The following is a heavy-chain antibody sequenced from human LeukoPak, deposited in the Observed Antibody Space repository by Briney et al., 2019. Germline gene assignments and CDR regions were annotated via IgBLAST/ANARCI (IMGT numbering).Heavy chain of an antibody. CDR2: ISGSGGST. Sequence: GGSLRLSCAASGFTFSSYAMSWVRQAPGKGLEWVSAISGSGGSTYYADSVKGRFTISRDNSKNTLYLQMNSLRAEDTAVYYCASSAALPRGYYYYGMDVWGQGTTVTVSS. CDR1: GFTFSSYA. J-gene: IGHJ6*02. CDR3: ASSAALPRGYYYYGMDV. V-gene: IGHV3-23*01. D-gene: IGHD3-10*01.